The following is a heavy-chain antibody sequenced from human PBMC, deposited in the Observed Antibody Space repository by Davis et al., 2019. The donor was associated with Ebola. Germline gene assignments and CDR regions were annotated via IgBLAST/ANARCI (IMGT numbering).Heavy chain of an antibody. V-gene: IGHV2-5*02. Sequence: SGPTLVKPTPTLTLTCTFSGFSLSTSGVGVGWIRQPPGKALEWLALIYWDDDRRYSPSLMSRLTISRDTSKNQVVLTVTNMDPVDTATYYCAHWSARHGLDVWGRGTTVTVSS. CDR2: IYWDDDR. J-gene: IGHJ6*04. D-gene: IGHD3-3*01. CDR3: AHWSARHGLDV. CDR1: GFSLSTSGVG.